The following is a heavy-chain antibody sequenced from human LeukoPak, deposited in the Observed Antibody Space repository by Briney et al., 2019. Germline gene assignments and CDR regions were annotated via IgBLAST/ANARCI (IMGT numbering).Heavy chain of an antibody. V-gene: IGHV4-59*11. CDR2: IYYSGST. J-gene: IGHJ4*02. D-gene: IGHD2-8*01. CDR3: ARDNGYFDY. Sequence: PSETLSLTCTVSGGSISSHYWSWIRQPPGKGLEWIGYIYYSGSTNYNPSLKSRVTISVDTSKNQFSLKLSSVTAADTAVYYCARDNGYFDYWGQGTLVTVSS. CDR1: GGSISSHY.